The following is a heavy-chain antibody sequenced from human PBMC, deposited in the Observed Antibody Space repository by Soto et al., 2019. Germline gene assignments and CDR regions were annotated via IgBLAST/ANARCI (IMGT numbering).Heavy chain of an antibody. Sequence: SETLSLTCTVSGGSISSYYWSWIRQPPGKGLEWIGYIYYSGSTNYNPSLKSRVTISVDTSKNQFSLKLSSVTAADTAVYYCAREVHSYGSWRVRGLAWFDPCGQGTLVTVSS. J-gene: IGHJ5*02. CDR1: GGSISSYY. D-gene: IGHD5-18*01. CDR3: AREVHSYGSWRVRGLAWFDP. V-gene: IGHV4-59*01. CDR2: IYYSGST.